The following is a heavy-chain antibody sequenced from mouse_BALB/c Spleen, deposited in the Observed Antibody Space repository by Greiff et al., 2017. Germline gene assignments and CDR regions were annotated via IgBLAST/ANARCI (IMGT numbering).Heavy chain of an antibody. Sequence: EVQGVESGGGLVKPGGSLKLSCAASGFAFSSYDMSWVRQTPEKRLEWVAYISSGGGSTYYPDTVKGRFTISRDNAKNTLYLQMSSLKSEDTAMYYCARLGYYAMDYWGQGTSVTVSS. CDR3: ARLGYYAMDY. V-gene: IGHV5-12-1*01. CDR1: GFAFSSYD. J-gene: IGHJ4*01. CDR2: ISSGGGST.